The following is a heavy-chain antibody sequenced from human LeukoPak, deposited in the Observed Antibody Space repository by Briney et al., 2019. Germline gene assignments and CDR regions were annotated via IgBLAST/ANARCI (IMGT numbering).Heavy chain of an antibody. J-gene: IGHJ4*02. CDR3: ARDLRIDSSSWPGDY. V-gene: IGHV1-2*02. Sequence: ASVKVSCKASGYTFTGYYMHWVRQAPGQGLEWMGWINPNSGGTNYAQKFQGRVTMTRDTSISTAYMELSRLRSDDTAVYYCARDLRIDSSSWPGDYWGQGTLVTVSS. CDR2: INPNSGGT. CDR1: GYTFTGYY. D-gene: IGHD6-13*01.